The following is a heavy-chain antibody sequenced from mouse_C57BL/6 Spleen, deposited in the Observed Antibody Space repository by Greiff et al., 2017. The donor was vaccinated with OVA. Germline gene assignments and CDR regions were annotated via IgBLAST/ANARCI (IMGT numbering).Heavy chain of an antibody. CDR2: IWSGGST. D-gene: IGHD3-1*01. CDR1: GFSLTRYG. J-gene: IGHJ3*01. V-gene: IGHV2-2*01. CDR3: GRKGLRGAWFAY. Sequence: QVQLQQSGPGLVQPSQSLSITCTASGFSLTRYGVHWVRQSPGKGLEWLGVIWSGGSTDYNAAFISRLSISKDNSKSQVFFKMNSLRADDKAIYYCGRKGLRGAWFAYWGQGTLVTVSA.